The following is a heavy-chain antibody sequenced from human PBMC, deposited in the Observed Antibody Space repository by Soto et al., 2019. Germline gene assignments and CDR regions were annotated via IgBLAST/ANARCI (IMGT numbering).Heavy chain of an antibody. Sequence: EVQLLESGGDLVQPGGSLRLSCVASGFTFLNYDMHWVRQAPGKGLEWVAGISGSGGTFDANSVRGWFTISKDDSKNTLYLQMNSLRVEDTALYYCAKDRQGSGPDFDLWGRGTLVTVSS. CDR1: GFTFLNYD. V-gene: IGHV3-23*01. CDR3: AKDRQGSGPDFDL. CDR2: ISGSGGT. J-gene: IGHJ2*01. D-gene: IGHD3-10*01.